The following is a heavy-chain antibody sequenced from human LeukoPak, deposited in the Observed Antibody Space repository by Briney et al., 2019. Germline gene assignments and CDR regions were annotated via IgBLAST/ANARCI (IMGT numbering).Heavy chain of an antibody. V-gene: IGHV3-21*04. D-gene: IGHD6-19*01. J-gene: IGHJ4*02. CDR2: ISSSSSYI. CDR3: ATWARGSGWFDPY. CDR1: GFTFSSYT. Sequence: GGSLRLSCAASGFTFSSYTMKWVRQAPGKGLEWVSSISSSSSYIYYADSVKGRFTISRDNAKNSLFLQMNSLRAEDTALYYCATWARGSGWFDPYWGQGTLVTVSS.